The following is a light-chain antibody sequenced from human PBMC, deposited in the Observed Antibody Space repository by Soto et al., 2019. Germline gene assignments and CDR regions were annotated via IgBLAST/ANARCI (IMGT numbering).Light chain of an antibody. J-gene: IGKJ2*01. CDR2: LGS. CDR3: MHALQTHPHT. Sequence: DIVMTQSPLFLPVTPGEPASISCRSSRSLVQSNGYTYLDWYLLRPGQSPQLLIYLGSNRASGVPDRFSGSGSGTHFTLKISRVEAEDVGVYYCMHALQTHPHTFGQGTKLEIK. CDR1: RSLVQSNGYTY. V-gene: IGKV2-28*01.